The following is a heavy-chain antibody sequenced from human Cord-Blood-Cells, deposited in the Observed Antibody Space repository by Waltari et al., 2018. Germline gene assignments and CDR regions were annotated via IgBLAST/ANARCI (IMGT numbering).Heavy chain of an antibody. CDR1: GGSISSSSYY. CDR3: ARGDEFSEQYGGFDY. CDR2: IYYSGST. J-gene: IGHJ4*02. V-gene: IGHV4-39*07. D-gene: IGHD2-15*01. Sequence: QLQLQESGPGLVKPSETLSLTCTVSGGSISSSSYYWGWIRQPPGKGLEWSGSIYYSGSTYYNPSLKSRVTISVDTSKNQFSLKLSSVTAADTAVYYCARGDEFSEQYGGFDYWGQGTLVTVSS.